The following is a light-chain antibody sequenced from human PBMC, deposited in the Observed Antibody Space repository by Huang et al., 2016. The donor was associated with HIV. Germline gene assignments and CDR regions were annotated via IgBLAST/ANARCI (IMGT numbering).Light chain of an antibody. V-gene: IGKV3-11*01. CDR3: QQRVNGLT. CDR1: QNITTH. J-gene: IGKJ4*01. Sequence: EIVLTQSPATLSFFPGQRVSRSCRASQNITTHLAWYQQRPGQPPRLLIHDASSRVPGVAARFSGSGSGTDFTLTISSLESEDFATYYCQQRVNGLTFGGGTKV. CDR2: DAS.